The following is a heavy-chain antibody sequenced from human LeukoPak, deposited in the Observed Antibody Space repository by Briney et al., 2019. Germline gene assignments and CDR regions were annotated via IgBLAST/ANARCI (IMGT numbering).Heavy chain of an antibody. Sequence: PSETLSLTCTVSGGSISSGGYYWSWIRQHPGKGLEGIGYIYYSGSTYYNPSLESRVTISVETSKNQFSLKMSSVTAADTAVYYSARGLLGYDSSGYYSYFDYWGQGTLVTVSS. CDR3: ARGLLGYDSSGYYSYFDY. J-gene: IGHJ4*02. CDR2: IYYSGST. V-gene: IGHV4-31*03. CDR1: GGSISSGGYY. D-gene: IGHD3-22*01.